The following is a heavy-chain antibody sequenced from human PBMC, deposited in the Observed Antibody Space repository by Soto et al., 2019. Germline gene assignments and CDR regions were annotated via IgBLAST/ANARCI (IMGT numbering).Heavy chain of an antibody. CDR1: GFTFSDDA. CDR3: AKGGRQWLVTSDFNY. D-gene: IGHD6-19*01. Sequence: VQLVESGGGVVQPGRSLRLSCAASGFTFSDDAMHWVRQAPGKGLEWVAVVSHVGRNTHYADSVKGRFTISRDSSKNTVSLEMTSLRAEDTAVYYCAKGGRQWLVTSDFNYWGQGALVTVSS. CDR2: VSHVGRNT. V-gene: IGHV3-30*18. J-gene: IGHJ4*02.